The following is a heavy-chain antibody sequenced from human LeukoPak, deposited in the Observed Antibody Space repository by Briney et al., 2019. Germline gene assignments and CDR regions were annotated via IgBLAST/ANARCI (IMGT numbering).Heavy chain of an antibody. CDR2: IIPIFGTA. Sequence: SVKVSCRASGGTFSSYAVSWVRQAPGQGLEWMGGIIPIFGTANYAQKFQGRVTITTDESTSTAYMELSSLRSEDTAVYYCAREIAVAGTGYFDYWGQGTLVTVSS. V-gene: IGHV1-69*05. D-gene: IGHD6-19*01. J-gene: IGHJ4*02. CDR3: AREIAVAGTGYFDY. CDR1: GGTFSSYA.